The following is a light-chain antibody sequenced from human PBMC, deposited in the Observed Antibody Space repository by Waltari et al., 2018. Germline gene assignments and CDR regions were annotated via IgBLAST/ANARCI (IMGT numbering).Light chain of an antibody. V-gene: IGLV2-23*01. CDR2: GGS. Sequence: QSALTQPASVSGSPGQSITISCTGTSSVVGSYRVVSWYQQYPGKAPKLIIYGGSKRPSGVSLRFSASKSGNTASLTISGLQTEDEADYFCCSYAGSNIYVFGTGTKVTVL. CDR1: SSVVGSYRV. J-gene: IGLJ1*01. CDR3: CSYAGSNIYV.